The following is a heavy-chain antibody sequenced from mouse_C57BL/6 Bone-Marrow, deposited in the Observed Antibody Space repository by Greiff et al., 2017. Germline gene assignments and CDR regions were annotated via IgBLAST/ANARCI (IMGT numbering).Heavy chain of an antibody. D-gene: IGHD2-1*01. V-gene: IGHV1-4*01. Sequence: LEESGAELARPGASVKMSCKASGYTFTSYTMHWVKQRPGQGLEWIGYINPSSGYTKYNQKFKDKATLTADKSSSTAYMQLSSLTSEDSAVYYCARGGVYGNYAAMDYWGQGTSVTVSS. CDR2: INPSSGYT. J-gene: IGHJ4*01. CDR1: GYTFTSYT. CDR3: ARGGVYGNYAAMDY.